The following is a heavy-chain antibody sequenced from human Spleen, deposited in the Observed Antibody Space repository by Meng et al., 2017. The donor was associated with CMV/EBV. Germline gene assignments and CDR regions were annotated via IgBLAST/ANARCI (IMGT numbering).Heavy chain of an antibody. CDR3: AKRAGGPDY. CDR1: GFTFSNSD. CDR2: ISCRADMT. V-gene: IGHV3-23*01. J-gene: IGHJ4*02. Sequence: GGSLRLSCAASGFTFSNSDMKWVRQAPGKGLEWVSGISCRADMTYYADSVKGRFTISRDNSKNTLYLQMNTLRAEDTAVYYGAKRAGGPDYWGQGTLVTVSS. D-gene: IGHD3-10*01.